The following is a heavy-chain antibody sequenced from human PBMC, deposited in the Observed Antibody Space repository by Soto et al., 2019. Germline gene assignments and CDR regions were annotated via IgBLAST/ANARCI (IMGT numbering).Heavy chain of an antibody. CDR1: GFTFSSYS. CDR2: ISSSSSTI. V-gene: IGHV3-48*02. Sequence: PGGSLGLSCAASGFTFSSYSMNCVRQAPGKGLEWVSYISSSSSTIYYADSVKGRFTISRDNAKNSLYLQMNSLRDEDTAVYYCARDHYYYYGMDVWGQGTTVTVSS. CDR3: ARDHYYYYGMDV. J-gene: IGHJ6*02.